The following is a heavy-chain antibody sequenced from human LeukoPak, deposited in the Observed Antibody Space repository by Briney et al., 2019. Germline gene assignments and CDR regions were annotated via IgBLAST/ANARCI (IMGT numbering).Heavy chain of an antibody. Sequence: ASVKVSCKASGYTFTGYYMHWVRQAPGQGLEWMGIINPSGGSTSYAQKFQGRVTMTRDTSTSTVYMELSSLRSEDTAVYYCARASYPSYYYYYMDVWGKGTTVTVSS. CDR1: GYTFTGYY. V-gene: IGHV1-46*03. J-gene: IGHJ6*03. CDR2: INPSGGST. CDR3: ARASYPSYYYYYMDV.